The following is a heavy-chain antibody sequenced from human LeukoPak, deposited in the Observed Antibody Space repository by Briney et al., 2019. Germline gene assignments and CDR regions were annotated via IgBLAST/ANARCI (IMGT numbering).Heavy chain of an antibody. D-gene: IGHD2-15*01. J-gene: IGHJ6*02. CDR1: GFTFSSYS. CDR2: ISSSSRTI. V-gene: IGHV3-48*02. Sequence: PGGSLRLSCAASGFTFSSYSMNWVRQAPGKGLEWVSYISSSSRTIYYADSVKGRLTISRDNVKKSLYLQMNSLRDEDTAVYYCARPGYCSGGSCYSDVGYYYYGMDVWGQGTTVTVSS. CDR3: ARPGYCSGGSCYSDVGYYYYGMDV.